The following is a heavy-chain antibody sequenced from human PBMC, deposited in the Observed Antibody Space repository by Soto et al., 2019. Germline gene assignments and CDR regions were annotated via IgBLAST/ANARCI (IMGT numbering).Heavy chain of an antibody. V-gene: IGHV1-69*13. J-gene: IGHJ1*01. D-gene: IGHD1-1*01. CDR2: IIPVFGTA. Sequence: ASVKVSCKASGGTFSSYAISWVRQAPGQGLECMGGIIPVFGTANYAQKFQGRVTINADESTSTVYMELSSLRSEDTAVYYCARGWNDFPHSGQGTLVTVSS. CDR1: GGTFSSYA. CDR3: ARGWNDFPH.